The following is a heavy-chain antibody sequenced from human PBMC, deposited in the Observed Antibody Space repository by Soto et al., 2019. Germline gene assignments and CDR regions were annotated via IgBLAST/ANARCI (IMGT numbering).Heavy chain of an antibody. Sequence: GESLKISCKGSGYSFNNNWIGWVRQMPGKGLEWMGIIHPGDSDSRYSPSFQGQVTMSVDKSINTAYLQWSSLKALDTAMYYCARRDSSGFPDYWGQGTLVTVSS. CDR2: IHPGDSDS. D-gene: IGHD3-22*01. V-gene: IGHV5-51*01. J-gene: IGHJ4*02. CDR1: GYSFNNNW. CDR3: ARRDSSGFPDY.